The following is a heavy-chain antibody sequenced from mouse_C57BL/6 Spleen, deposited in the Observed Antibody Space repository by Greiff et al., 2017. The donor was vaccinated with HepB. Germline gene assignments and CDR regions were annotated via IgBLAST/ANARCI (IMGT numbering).Heavy chain of an antibody. CDR3: ARARGGYSNYDDYAMDY. V-gene: IGHV1-81*01. Sequence: QVQLQQSGAELARPGASVKLSCKASGYTFTSYGISWVKQRTGQGLEWIGEIYPRSGNTYYNEKFKGKATLTADKSSSTAYMELRSLTSEDSAVYFCARARGGYSNYDDYAMDYWGQGTSVTVSS. CDR2: IYPRSGNT. CDR1: GYTFTSYG. D-gene: IGHD2-5*01. J-gene: IGHJ4*01.